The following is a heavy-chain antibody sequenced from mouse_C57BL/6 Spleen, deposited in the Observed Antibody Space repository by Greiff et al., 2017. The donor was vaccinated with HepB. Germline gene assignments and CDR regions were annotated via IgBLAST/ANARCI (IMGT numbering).Heavy chain of an antibody. CDR3: ARSAI. CDR2: IDSNGGST. V-gene: IGHV5-6-3*01. J-gene: IGHJ2*01. CDR1: GFTISSYG. D-gene: IGHD2-12*01. Sequence: EVQLVESGGGIVQPGGSLKRSCAASGFTISSYGMSSVRQTPDQRLELVATIDSNGGSTDYPDSLKRRITITGDNAKNALYLQMRSLKSEDTAMYYCARSAIWGHGTTLTVSA.